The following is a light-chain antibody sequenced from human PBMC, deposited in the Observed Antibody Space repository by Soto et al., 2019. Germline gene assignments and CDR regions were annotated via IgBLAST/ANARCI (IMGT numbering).Light chain of an antibody. V-gene: IGKV1-5*01. Sequence: DIQMTQSPSTLSASVGDRVTITCRASQSISNWLAWCQQKPGKAPTLLIYDASSLQSGVPSRFSGSGSGTEFTLTISSLQPDDFASYYCQQSFSNVLTFGGGTKVDIK. CDR3: QQSFSNVLT. J-gene: IGKJ4*01. CDR1: QSISNW. CDR2: DAS.